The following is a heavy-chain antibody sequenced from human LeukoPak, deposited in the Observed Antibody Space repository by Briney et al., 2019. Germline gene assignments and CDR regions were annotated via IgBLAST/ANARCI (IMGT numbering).Heavy chain of an antibody. D-gene: IGHD6-6*01. CDR1: GFIFSTYG. V-gene: IGHV3-30*02. CDR2: IRYDGSNK. CDR3: AKGGNGSSVLDV. J-gene: IGHJ6*03. Sequence: PGGSLRLSCAASGFIFSTYGMHWVRQAPGKGLEWVAFIRYDGSNKYYADSVKGRFTISRDNSKNTLYVQMNSLRAEDTAVYYCAKGGNGSSVLDVWGKGTTVTV.